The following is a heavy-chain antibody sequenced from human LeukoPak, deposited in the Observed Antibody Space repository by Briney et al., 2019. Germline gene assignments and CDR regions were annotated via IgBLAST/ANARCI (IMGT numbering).Heavy chain of an antibody. V-gene: IGHV1-2*02. CDR2: INPNSGGT. CDR3: ARGSQDYGGNFPYYYYMDV. D-gene: IGHD4-23*01. CDR1: GYTFTSYY. Sequence: GASVKVSCKASGYTFTSYYMHWVRQAPGQGLEWMGWINPNSGGTNYAQKFQGRVTMTRDTSISTAYMELSRLRSDDTAVYYCARGSQDYGGNFPYYYYMDVWGKGTTVTISS. J-gene: IGHJ6*03.